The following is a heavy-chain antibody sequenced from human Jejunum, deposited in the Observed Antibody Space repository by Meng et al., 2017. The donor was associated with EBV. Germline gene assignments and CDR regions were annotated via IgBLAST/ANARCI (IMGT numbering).Heavy chain of an antibody. CDR3: TSRVVTTNDN. CDR1: GFTFSNSW. D-gene: IGHD4-17*01. CDR2: VKRDIDGGST. J-gene: IGHJ4*02. Sequence: VHLVEAGGGLVKVGRSRRLSCGGFGFTFSNSWMHWVRQARGKGREWMGWVKRDIDGGSTDYIAPVKGRFTISRDDSINTVYLQMNNLEIGDTGVYYCTSRVVTTNDNWGQGTLVTVSS. V-gene: IGHV3-15*01.